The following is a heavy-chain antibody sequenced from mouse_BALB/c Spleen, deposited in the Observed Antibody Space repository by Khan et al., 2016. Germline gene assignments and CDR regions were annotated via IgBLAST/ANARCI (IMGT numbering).Heavy chain of an antibody. J-gene: IGHJ2*01. Sequence: QVQLQQSGAELMKPGASVKISCKATGYTFSSYWIEWVKQRPGHGLEWIGEILPGSGSTSYNEKFRGKATFTADTSSNTAYMQLSSLTSEDSAVHYCARTDRRGYFDYWGQGTTLTVSS. CDR1: GYTFSSYW. CDR2: ILPGSGST. V-gene: IGHV1-9*01. CDR3: ARTDRRGYFDY.